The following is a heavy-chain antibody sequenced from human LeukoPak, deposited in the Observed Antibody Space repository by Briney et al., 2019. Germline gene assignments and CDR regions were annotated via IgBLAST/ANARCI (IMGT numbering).Heavy chain of an antibody. D-gene: IGHD3-22*01. V-gene: IGHV5-51*01. CDR2: FYPGDSDT. CDR1: GYNFASYW. J-gene: IGHJ4*02. CDR3: AISHYYDSSGYYPYYFDY. Sequence: GESLKISCKGSGYNFASYWIGWVRQMPGKGLEWMGIFYPGDSDTRYSPSFQGQVTISADKSISTAYLQWSSLKASDTAMYYCAISHYYDSSGYYPYYFDYWGQGTLVTASS.